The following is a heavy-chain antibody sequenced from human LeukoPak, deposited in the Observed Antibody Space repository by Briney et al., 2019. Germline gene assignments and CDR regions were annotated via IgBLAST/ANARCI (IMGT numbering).Heavy chain of an antibody. D-gene: IGHD2-15*01. V-gene: IGHV3-23*01. CDR1: GFTFSSYA. Sequence: GGSLRLSCAASGFTFSSYAMSWVRQAPGKGLEWVSAISGSGGRTYYPDSVKGRFTISRDNSKSTLYLQMNSLKTEDTAVYYCTTDGYSYCSGGSCYVNAFDIWGQGTMVTVSS. J-gene: IGHJ3*02. CDR3: TTDGYSYCSGGSCYVNAFDI. CDR2: ISGSGGRT.